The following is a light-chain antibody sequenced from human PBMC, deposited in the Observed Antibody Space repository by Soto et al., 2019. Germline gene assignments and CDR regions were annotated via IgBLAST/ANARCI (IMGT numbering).Light chain of an antibody. CDR2: DVT. CDR1: SSDVGDNNY. V-gene: IGLV2-14*01. Sequence: QSALTQPASVSGSPGQSITISCTGTSSDVGDNNYVSWYQQHPGKAPKLMIYDVTYRPSGISNRFSGSKSGNTASLTISGLQAEDEADYYCSSYTSSSTLYVFGTGTKLTVL. CDR3: SSYTSSSTLYV. J-gene: IGLJ1*01.